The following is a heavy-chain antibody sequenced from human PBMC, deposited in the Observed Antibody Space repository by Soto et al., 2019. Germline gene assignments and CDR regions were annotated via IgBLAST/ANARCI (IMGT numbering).Heavy chain of an antibody. CDR2: IYSGGST. CDR3: ARYCSGGSCYSTRGFDY. D-gene: IGHD2-15*01. CDR1: GFTVSSNY. J-gene: IGHJ4*02. V-gene: IGHV3-53*04. Sequence: GGSLRLSCAASGFTVSSNYMSWVRQAPGKGLEWVSVIYSGGSTYYADSVKGRFTISRHNSKNTLYLQMNSLRAEDTAVYYCARYCSGGSCYSTRGFDYWGQGTLVTVSS.